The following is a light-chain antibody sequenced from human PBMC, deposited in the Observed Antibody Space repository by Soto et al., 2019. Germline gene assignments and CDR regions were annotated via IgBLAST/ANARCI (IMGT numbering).Light chain of an antibody. V-gene: IGKV3-20*01. J-gene: IGKJ2*01. CDR2: LAS. Sequence: EIVLTQSPGTLSSSPGERATLSCRASQSILSHYLAWYQQKPGQPPRLVIYLASNRATGIPDRFSGSGSGADFSLTIDRLEPEDFAVYYCQQYGSAPYTFRQGTKLEIK. CDR1: QSILSHY. CDR3: QQYGSAPYT.